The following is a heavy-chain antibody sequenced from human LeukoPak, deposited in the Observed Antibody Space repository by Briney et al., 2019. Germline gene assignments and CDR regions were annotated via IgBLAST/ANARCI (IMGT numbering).Heavy chain of an antibody. D-gene: IGHD2-2*03. Sequence: SVKVSCKASGFTFTSSAMQWVRQARGQRLEWIGWIVVGSGNTNYAQKFQERVTITRDMSTSTAYMELSSLRSDDTAVYHCAKGSAGYCSGISCFAFDHWGQGTLVTVSS. V-gene: IGHV1-58*02. CDR1: GFTFTSSA. J-gene: IGHJ4*02. CDR3: AKGSAGYCSGISCFAFDH. CDR2: IVVGSGNT.